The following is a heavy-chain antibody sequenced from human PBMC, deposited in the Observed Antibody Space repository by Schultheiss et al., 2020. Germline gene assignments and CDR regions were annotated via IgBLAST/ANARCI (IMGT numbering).Heavy chain of an antibody. V-gene: IGHV5-51*01. D-gene: IGHD1-1*01. CDR2: IYPGDSDT. CDR1: GYSFTSYW. Sequence: GESLKISCKGSGYSFTSYWIGWVRQMPGKGLEWMGIIYPGDSDTRYSPSFQGQVTISADKSISTAYLQWSSLKASDTAMYYCARFGRTGTMGTWFDPWGQGTLVTVSS. CDR3: ARFGRTGTMGTWFDP. J-gene: IGHJ5*02.